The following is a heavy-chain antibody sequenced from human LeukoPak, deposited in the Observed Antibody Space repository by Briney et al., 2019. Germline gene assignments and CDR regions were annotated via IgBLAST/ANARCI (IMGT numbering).Heavy chain of an antibody. J-gene: IGHJ4*02. CDR1: GFTFNIYW. D-gene: IGHD5-12*01. CDR2: IKQDGSEK. Sequence: GGSLRLSCAASGFTFNIYWMSWVRQAPGKGLEWVANIKQDGSEKYYVDSVKGRFTISRDNAKNSLYLQMNSLRAEDTAVYYCARRSGYDYFDYWGQGTLVTVSS. V-gene: IGHV3-7*05. CDR3: ARRSGYDYFDY.